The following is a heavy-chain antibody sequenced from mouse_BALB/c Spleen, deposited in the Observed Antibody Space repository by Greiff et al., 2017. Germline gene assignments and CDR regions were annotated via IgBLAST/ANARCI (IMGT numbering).Heavy chain of an antibody. CDR1: GYTFTSYV. CDR3: ARKGITTVVATEYFDV. D-gene: IGHD1-1*01. CDR2: INPYNDGT. Sequence: VQLKESGPELVKPGASVKMSCKASGYTFTSYVMHWVKQKPGQGLEWIGYINPYNDGTKYNEKFKGKATLTSDKSSSTAYMELSSLTSEDSAVYYCARKGITTVVATEYFDVWGAGTTVTVSS. V-gene: IGHV1-14*01. J-gene: IGHJ1*01.